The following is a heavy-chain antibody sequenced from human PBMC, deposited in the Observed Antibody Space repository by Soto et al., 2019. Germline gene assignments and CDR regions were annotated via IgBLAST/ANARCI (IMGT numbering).Heavy chain of an antibody. CDR2: IIPIFGTA. V-gene: IGHV1-69*01. D-gene: IGHD2-2*01. J-gene: IGHJ6*02. CDR3: ARTQVVVPAAARYYYYYGMDV. Sequence: QVQLVQSGAEVKKPGSSVKVSCKASGGTFSSYAISWVRQAPGQGLEWMGGIIPIFGTANYALKFQGRVTITADESTSTAYMELSSLRSEDTAVYYCARTQVVVPAAARYYYYYGMDVWGQGTTVTVSS. CDR1: GGTFSSYA.